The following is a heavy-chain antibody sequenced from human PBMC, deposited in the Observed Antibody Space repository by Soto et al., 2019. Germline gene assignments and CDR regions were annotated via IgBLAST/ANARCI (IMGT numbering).Heavy chain of an antibody. Sequence: SETLSLTCTVSGGSISSGGYYWSWIRQHPGKGLEWIGYIYYSGSTYYNPSLKSRVTISVDTPKNQFSLKLSSVTAADMAVYYCARAPWDIVVIPAAYGMDVWGQGTTVTVSS. CDR2: IYYSGST. D-gene: IGHD2-2*01. J-gene: IGHJ6*02. CDR1: GGSISSGGYY. CDR3: ARAPWDIVVIPAAYGMDV. V-gene: IGHV4-31*03.